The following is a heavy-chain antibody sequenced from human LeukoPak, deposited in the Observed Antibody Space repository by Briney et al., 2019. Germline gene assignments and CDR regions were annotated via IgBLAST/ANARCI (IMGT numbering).Heavy chain of an antibody. CDR3: ARLNYSSGWIH. V-gene: IGHV4-59*08. CDR2: IYYSGST. Sequence: SETLSLTCTVSGGSISSYYWSWIRQPPGKGLEWIGYIYYSGSTNYNPSLKSRVTISVDTSKNQFSLKLSSVTAAGTAVYYCARLNYSSGWIHWGQGTLVTVSS. CDR1: GGSISSYY. D-gene: IGHD6-19*01. J-gene: IGHJ4*02.